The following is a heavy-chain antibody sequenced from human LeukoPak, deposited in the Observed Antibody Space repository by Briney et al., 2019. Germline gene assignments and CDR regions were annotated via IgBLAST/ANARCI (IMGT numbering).Heavy chain of an antibody. J-gene: IGHJ6*02. CDR2: IIPIFGTA. CDR3: ARGLLSPTYYDILTGNTYVPIYGMDV. V-gene: IGHV1-69*13. D-gene: IGHD3-9*01. Sequence: ASVKVSCKASGGTFSSYAISWVRQAPGQGLEWMGGIIPIFGTANYAQKFQGRVTITADESTSTAYMELSSLRSEDTAVYYCARGLLSPTYYDILTGNTYVPIYGMDVWGQGTTVTVSS. CDR1: GGTFSSYA.